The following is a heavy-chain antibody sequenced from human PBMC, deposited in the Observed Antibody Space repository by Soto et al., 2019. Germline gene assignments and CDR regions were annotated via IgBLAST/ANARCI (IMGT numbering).Heavy chain of an antibody. D-gene: IGHD2-8*01. CDR3: ARSGHLYRDTLYSFDY. CDR2: ISSSSSTI. CDR1: GFTFSSYS. Sequence: EVQLVDSGGGSVQPGGSLRLSCAASGFTFSSYSMNWVRQAPGKGLAWVSYISSSSSTIYYAASVKGRFTISRDNAEHALCLQRKSLRAEDTAVYYCARSGHLYRDTLYSFDYWGQGTLGTGS. J-gene: IGHJ4*02. V-gene: IGHV3-48*01.